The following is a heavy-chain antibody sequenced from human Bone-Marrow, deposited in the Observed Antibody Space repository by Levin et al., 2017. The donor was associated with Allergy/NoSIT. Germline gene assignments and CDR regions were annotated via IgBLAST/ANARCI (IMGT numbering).Heavy chain of an antibody. J-gene: IGHJ6*02. V-gene: IGHV4-59*01. CDR3: ARGMGIRSDYYYYGMDV. CDR2: IYYSGST. CDR1: GGSISSYY. D-gene: IGHD7-27*01. Sequence: SETLSLTCTVSGGSISSYYWSWIRQPPGKGLEWIGYIYYSGSTNYNPSLKSRVTISVDTSKNQFSLKLSSVTAADTAVYYCARGMGIRSDYYYYGMDVWGQGTTVTVSS.